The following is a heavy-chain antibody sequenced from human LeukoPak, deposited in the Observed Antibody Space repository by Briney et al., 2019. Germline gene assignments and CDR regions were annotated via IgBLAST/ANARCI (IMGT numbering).Heavy chain of an antibody. V-gene: IGHV4-59*01. CDR3: ARGITMRPYILDY. CDR1: GGSISSYY. D-gene: IGHD3-22*01. J-gene: IGHJ4*02. Sequence: SETLSLTCTVSGGSISSYYWSWLRQPPGKGLEWIGYIYYSGSTNYNPSLKSRVTISVDTSKDHFSLKLSSVTAADTAVSYCARGITMRPYILDYWGQGTLVTVSS. CDR2: IYYSGST.